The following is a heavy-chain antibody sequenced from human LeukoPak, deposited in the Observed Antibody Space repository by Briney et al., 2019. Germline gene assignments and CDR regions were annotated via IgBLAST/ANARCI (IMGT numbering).Heavy chain of an antibody. V-gene: IGHV3-15*01. CDR1: GFTFSNAW. D-gene: IGHD3-9*01. CDR3: TTETYYDILTGYSPRGFDY. Sequence: GGSLRLSCAASGFTFSNAWMRWVRQTPGKGLEWVGRIKSKTDGGTTDYAAHVKGRFTISRDDSKNTLYLQMNSLKTEDTAVYYCTTETYYDILTGYSPRGFDYWGQGTLVTVSS. J-gene: IGHJ4*02. CDR2: IKSKTDGGTT.